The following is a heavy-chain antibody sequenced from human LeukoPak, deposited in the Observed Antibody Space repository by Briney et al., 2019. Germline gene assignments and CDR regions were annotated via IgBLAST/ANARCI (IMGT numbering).Heavy chain of an antibody. CDR1: GGSVSSGSYY. CDR3: ARGCFSSGLGYFDL. V-gene: IGHV4-61*01. J-gene: IGHJ2*01. D-gene: IGHD6-25*01. CDR2: IYYSGST. Sequence: PSETLSLTCTVSGGSVSSGSYYWSWIRQPPGKGQEWIGYIYYSGSTNYNPSLKSRVTISVDTSKNQFSLKLSSVTAADTAVYYCARGCFSSGLGYFDLWGRGILVIVSS.